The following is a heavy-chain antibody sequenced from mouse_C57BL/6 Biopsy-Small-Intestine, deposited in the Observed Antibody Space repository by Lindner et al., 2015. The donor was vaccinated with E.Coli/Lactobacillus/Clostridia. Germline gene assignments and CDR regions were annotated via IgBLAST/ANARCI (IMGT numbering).Heavy chain of an antibody. D-gene: IGHD2-3*01. CDR2: INPVGGRT. CDR3: ARDGRVSGGSLGEAGLTD. Sequence: SVKVSCKTSGYTFSTYYIHWVRQAPGQGLEWMGMINPVGGRTTYAHSFQGRVTMTRDTSTSTFHMDLSSLRSEDTAVYYCARDGRVSGGSLGEAGLTDWGQGTPVTVSS. J-gene: IGHJ4*01. V-gene: IGHV1-64*01. CDR1: GYTFSTYY.